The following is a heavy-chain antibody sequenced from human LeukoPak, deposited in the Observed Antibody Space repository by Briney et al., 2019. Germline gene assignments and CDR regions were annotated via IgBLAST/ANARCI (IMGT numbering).Heavy chain of an antibody. CDR1: GFTFSSYA. D-gene: IGHD3-22*01. CDR2: ITGSDGST. V-gene: IGHV3-23*01. Sequence: PGGSLRLSCAASGFTFSSYAMSWVRQAPGKGLEWVSAITGSDGSTYYADSVKGRFTISRDNSKNTLHLQMNSLRAEDAAVYYCARKYDSSGYYPLGYWGQGTLVSVSS. J-gene: IGHJ4*02. CDR3: ARKYDSSGYYPLGY.